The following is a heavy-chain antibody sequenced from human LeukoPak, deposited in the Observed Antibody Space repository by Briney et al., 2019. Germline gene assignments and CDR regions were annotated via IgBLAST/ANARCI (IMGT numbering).Heavy chain of an antibody. J-gene: IGHJ4*02. Sequence: GGSLRLSCAASGFTFSSYGMHWARQAPGKGLEWVAFIHYDGTIKYYADSVKGRFTISRDNSKNTLFVQMNSLRAEDTAMYYCAKDDVIYKPVPSEDPKMDWGQGTLVTVSS. CDR1: GFTFSSYG. D-gene: IGHD2-21*01. V-gene: IGHV3-30*02. CDR2: IHYDGTIK. CDR3: AKDDVIYKPVPSEDPKMD.